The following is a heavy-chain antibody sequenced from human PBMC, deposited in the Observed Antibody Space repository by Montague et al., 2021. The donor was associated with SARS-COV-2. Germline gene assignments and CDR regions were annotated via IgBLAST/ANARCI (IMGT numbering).Heavy chain of an antibody. J-gene: IGHJ4*02. CDR3: ARYYGSSLDS. CDR2: ISYSGTT. D-gene: IGHD4-17*01. CDR1: GGSISSTTYH. Sequence: SETLSLTCTVSGGSISSTTYHWGWIRQPPGKGLEWIGFISYSGTTFYNPSLKSRISMSVDTPKSQFSLNLTSVTAADTAVYYCARYYGSSLDSWGQGILVAVSS. V-gene: IGHV4-39*01.